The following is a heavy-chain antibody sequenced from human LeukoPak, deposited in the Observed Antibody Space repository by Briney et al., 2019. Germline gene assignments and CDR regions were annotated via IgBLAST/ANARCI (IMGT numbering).Heavy chain of an antibody. CDR3: AKDLGYSYGHYCYYYGMDV. V-gene: IGHV3-30*18. CDR1: GFTFSSYG. Sequence: PGGSLRLSCAASGFTFSSYGMHWVGQAPGKGLEWVAVISYDGSNKYYADSVKGRFTISRDNSKNTLYLQMNSLRAEDTAVYYCAKDLGYSYGHYCYYYGMDVWGQGTTVTVSS. J-gene: IGHJ6*02. CDR2: ISYDGSNK. D-gene: IGHD5-18*01.